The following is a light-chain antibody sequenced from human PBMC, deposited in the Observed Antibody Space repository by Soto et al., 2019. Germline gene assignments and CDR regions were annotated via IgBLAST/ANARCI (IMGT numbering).Light chain of an antibody. V-gene: IGLV2-8*01. CDR1: SSDVGGNKF. Sequence: SALTQPPSASGSPGQSVTISCTGTSSDVGGNKFVSWYKQHPGKAPRLIIYEVNRRPSGVPDRFSGSKSGNTASLTVSGLQDEDEADYYCSSFGGSNDVLFGGGTKLTVL. CDR3: SSFGGSNDVL. J-gene: IGLJ2*01. CDR2: EVN.